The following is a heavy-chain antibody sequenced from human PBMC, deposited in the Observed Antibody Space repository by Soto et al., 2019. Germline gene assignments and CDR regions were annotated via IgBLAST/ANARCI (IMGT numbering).Heavy chain of an antibody. J-gene: IGHJ4*02. V-gene: IGHV5-51*01. CDR2: IYPGDSDA. D-gene: IGHD1-26*01. CDR3: ARQSDYSGAYWPY. CDR1: GYRFTSYW. Sequence: PGESLKISCKGSGYRFTSYWIGWVRQMPGKGLEWVGIIYPGDSDARYSPSFQGQVTISVDKSNNTANLHWSRLKAPDTAIYYCARQSDYSGAYWPYWGQGTLVTVSS.